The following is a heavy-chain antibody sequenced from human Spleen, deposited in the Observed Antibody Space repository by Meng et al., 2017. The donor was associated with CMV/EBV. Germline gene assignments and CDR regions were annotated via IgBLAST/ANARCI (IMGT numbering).Heavy chain of an antibody. D-gene: IGHD1-7*01. CDR2: IIPILGIA. CDR1: GGTFSSYT. CDR3: ASGITGTLGYYYGMDV. Sequence: SVKVSCKASGGTFSSYTISWVRQAPGQGLEWMGRIIPILGIANYAQNFQGRVTITADKSTSTAYMELSSLRSEDTAVYYCASGITGTLGYYYGMDVWGQGTTVTVSS. V-gene: IGHV1-69*02. J-gene: IGHJ6*02.